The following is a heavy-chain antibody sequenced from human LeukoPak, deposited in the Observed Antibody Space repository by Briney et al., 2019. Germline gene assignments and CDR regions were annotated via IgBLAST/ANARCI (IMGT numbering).Heavy chain of an antibody. Sequence: RASVKVSCKASGYTFTSYGISWVRQAPGQGLEWMGWISAYNGNTNYAHSLQGRVTMTTDTSTSTAYMELRSLSSDDTAVYYCARDHYYNSSGYYGRDYWGQGTPVTVSP. D-gene: IGHD3-22*01. V-gene: IGHV1-18*01. J-gene: IGHJ4*02. CDR1: GYTFTSYG. CDR2: ISAYNGNT. CDR3: ARDHYYNSSGYYGRDY.